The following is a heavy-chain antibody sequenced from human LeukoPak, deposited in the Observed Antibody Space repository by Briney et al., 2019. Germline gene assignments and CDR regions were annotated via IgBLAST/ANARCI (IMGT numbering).Heavy chain of an antibody. CDR3: ARDAKYYDILTGYYFDAFDV. V-gene: IGHV4-59*01. J-gene: IGHJ3*01. D-gene: IGHD3-9*01. CDR2: IYYSGST. CDR1: GGSISSYY. Sequence: PSETLSLTCTVSGGSISSYYWSWIRQPPGKGLEWIGCIYYSGSTNYNPSLKSRVTISVDTSKTQFSLKLSSVTAADTAVYYCARDAKYYDILTGYYFDAFDVWGQGTMVTVSS.